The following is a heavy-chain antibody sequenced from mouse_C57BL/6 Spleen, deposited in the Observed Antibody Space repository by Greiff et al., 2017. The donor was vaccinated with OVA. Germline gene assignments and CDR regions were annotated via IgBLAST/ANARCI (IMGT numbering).Heavy chain of an antibody. CDR1: GYSFTSYY. V-gene: IGHV1-66*01. Sequence: VQRVESGPELVKPGASVKISCKASGYSFTSYYIHWVKQRPGQGLEWIGWIYPGSGNTKYNEKFKGKATLTADTSSSTAYMQLSSLTSEDSAVYYCARNRVYYGNLFFDYWGQGTTLTVSS. CDR3: ARNRVYYGNLFFDY. CDR2: IYPGSGNT. D-gene: IGHD2-1*01. J-gene: IGHJ2*01.